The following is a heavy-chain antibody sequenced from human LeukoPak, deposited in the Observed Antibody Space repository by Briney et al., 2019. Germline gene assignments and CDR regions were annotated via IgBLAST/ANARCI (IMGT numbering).Heavy chain of an antibody. CDR2: INPSGGST. CDR1: GYTFTSYY. J-gene: IGHJ4*02. Sequence: GASVKVSCKASGYTFTSYYVHWVRQAPGQGLEWMGIINPSGGSTSYAQKFQGRVTMTRDTSTSTVYMELSSLRSEDTAVYYCAREVAGTNPDYWGQGTLVTVSS. CDR3: AREVAGTNPDY. V-gene: IGHV1-46*01. D-gene: IGHD6-19*01.